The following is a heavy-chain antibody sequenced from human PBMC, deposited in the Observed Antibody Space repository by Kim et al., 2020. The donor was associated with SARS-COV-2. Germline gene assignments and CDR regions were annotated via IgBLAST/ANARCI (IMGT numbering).Heavy chain of an antibody. CDR3: ATPDSSGWYHPDYYAMDV. CDR2: IYKTGSA. CDR1: GGSISSHNYA. J-gene: IGHJ6*02. V-gene: IGHV4-39*01. Sequence: SETLSLTCIVSGGSISSHNYAWGWIRQPPGKGPEWIGSIYKTGSAYYNPSLKSRVTMSVDRSKNQFSLKLSSVTAADTAVYYCATPDSSGWYHPDYYAMDVWGQGTTVTVSS. D-gene: IGHD6-19*01.